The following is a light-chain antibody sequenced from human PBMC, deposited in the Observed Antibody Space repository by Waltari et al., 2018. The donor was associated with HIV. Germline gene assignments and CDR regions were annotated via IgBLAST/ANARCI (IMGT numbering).Light chain of an antibody. CDR1: SLRNYF. CDR2: AKN. V-gene: IGLV3-19*01. Sequence: SSVLTQDPAVSVALGQTVRITCQGESLRNYFASWYQQKPGQAPVLVMYAKNSRPSASPNRFSGSNSGTTASLTITGAQAEDEADYYCNSRDSSGNHLYWVFGGGTKLTVL. J-gene: IGLJ3*02. CDR3: NSRDSSGNHLYWV.